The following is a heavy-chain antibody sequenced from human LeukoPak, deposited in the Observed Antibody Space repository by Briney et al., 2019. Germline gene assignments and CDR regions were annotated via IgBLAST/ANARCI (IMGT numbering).Heavy chain of an antibody. D-gene: IGHD1-7*01. Sequence: SETLSLTCAVYGGSSSGYYWSWIRQPPGKGLEWIGEINHSGSTNYNPSLKSRVTISVDTSKNQFSLKLSSVTAADTAVYYCARGPNWNSIDYWGQGTLVTVSS. CDR3: ARGPNWNSIDY. J-gene: IGHJ4*02. CDR1: GGSSSGYY. CDR2: INHSGST. V-gene: IGHV4-34*01.